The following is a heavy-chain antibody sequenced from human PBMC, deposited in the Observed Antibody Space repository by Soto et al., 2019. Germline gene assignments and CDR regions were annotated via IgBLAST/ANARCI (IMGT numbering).Heavy chain of an antibody. Sequence: PSETLSLTCTVSGGSISSGGYYWSWIRQHPGKGLEWIGYIYYSGSTYYNPSLKSRVTISVDTSKNQFSLKLSSVTAADTAVYYCARDPGRGYSGYDYYYYYGMDVWGQGTTVPVS. CDR1: GGSISSGGYY. D-gene: IGHD5-12*01. CDR3: ARDPGRGYSGYDYYYYYGMDV. J-gene: IGHJ6*02. V-gene: IGHV4-31*03. CDR2: IYYSGST.